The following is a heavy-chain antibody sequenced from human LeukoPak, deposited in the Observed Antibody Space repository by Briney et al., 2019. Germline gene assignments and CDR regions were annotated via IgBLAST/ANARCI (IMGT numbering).Heavy chain of an antibody. CDR2: INSDGSST. CDR3: AGGRSSSWTDY. D-gene: IGHD6-13*01. J-gene: IGHJ4*02. Sequence: GGSLRLSCAASGFTFSSYWMHWVRQAPGKGLVWVSRINSDGSSTSYADSVKGRFTISRDNAKNTLYLQMNSLRAEDTAVYYCAGGRSSSWTDYGSQGTLVTVSA. V-gene: IGHV3-74*01. CDR1: GFTFSSYW.